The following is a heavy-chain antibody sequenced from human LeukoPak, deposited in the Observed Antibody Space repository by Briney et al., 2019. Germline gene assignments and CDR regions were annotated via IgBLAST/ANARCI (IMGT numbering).Heavy chain of an antibody. V-gene: IGHV3-23*01. CDR1: GFTFSSYG. D-gene: IGHD2-15*01. CDR2: ISCLGDNA. CDR3: AGSLRSPRYCIDATCYFDY. Sequence: GGSLRLSCAASGFTFSSYGMSWVRQAPGKGLEGVSGISCLGDNAYYVDSVKGRFTISRDNAKNTQYLQIDSLRVEDTAVYYCAGSLRSPRYCIDATCYFDYWGQGTLVTVSS. J-gene: IGHJ4*02.